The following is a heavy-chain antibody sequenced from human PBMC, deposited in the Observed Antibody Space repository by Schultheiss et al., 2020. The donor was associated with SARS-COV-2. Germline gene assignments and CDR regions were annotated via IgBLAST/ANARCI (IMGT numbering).Heavy chain of an antibody. J-gene: IGHJ6*02. CDR1: GGSFSGYY. D-gene: IGHD4-17*01. CDR3: ARGVTTVTPYYYYYGMDV. CDR2: INHSGST. V-gene: IGHV4-34*01. Sequence: SQTLSLTCAVYGGSFSGYYWSWIRQPPGKGLEWIGEINHSGSTNYNPSLKSRVTMSVDTSKNQFSLKLSSVTAADTAVYYCARGVTTVTPYYYYYGMDVWGQGTTVTVSS.